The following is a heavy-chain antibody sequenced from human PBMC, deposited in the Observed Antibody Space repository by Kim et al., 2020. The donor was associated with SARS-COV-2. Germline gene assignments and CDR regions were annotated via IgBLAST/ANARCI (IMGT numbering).Heavy chain of an antibody. Sequence: FSDDSVKGRFTIPRDNSKNTLYLQMNGLRAEDTAFYYCAKVNYNYGHSNYWGQGTLVTVSS. J-gene: IGHJ4*02. D-gene: IGHD3-3*01. V-gene: IGHV3-23*01. CDR3: AKVNYNYGHSNY.